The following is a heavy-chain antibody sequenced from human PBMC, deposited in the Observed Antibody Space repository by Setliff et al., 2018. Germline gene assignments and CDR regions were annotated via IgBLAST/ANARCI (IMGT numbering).Heavy chain of an antibody. V-gene: IGHV4-39*01. CDR2: IFYTGST. D-gene: IGHD6-13*01. J-gene: IGHJ6*03. CDR3: ARQPYSTTYYYYYYYMDV. CDR1: NGSISSGNYL. Sequence: SETLSLTCTVSNGSISSGNYLWGWIRQPPGKGLEWTGSIFYTGSTYYSPSLKSRVTMSIDTSKNQFSLNLNSVTAADTAVYYCARQPYSTTYYYYYYYMDVWGKGTTVTVSS.